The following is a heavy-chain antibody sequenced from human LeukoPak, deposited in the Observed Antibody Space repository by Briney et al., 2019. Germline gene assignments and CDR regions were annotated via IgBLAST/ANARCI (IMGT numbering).Heavy chain of an antibody. CDR2: ISSSGSTI. J-gene: IGHJ6*03. CDR1: GFTFSSYS. V-gene: IGHV3-48*04. Sequence: PGGSLRLSCAASGFTFSSYSMNWVRQAPGKGLEWVSYISSSGSTIYYADSVKGRFTISRDNAKNSLYLQMNSLRAEDTAVYYCARGKRFGELWIYYYMDVWGKGTTVTVSS. CDR3: ARGKRFGELWIYYYMDV. D-gene: IGHD3-10*01.